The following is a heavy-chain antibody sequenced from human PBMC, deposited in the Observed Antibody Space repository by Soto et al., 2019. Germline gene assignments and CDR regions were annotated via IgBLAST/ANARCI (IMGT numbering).Heavy chain of an antibody. CDR3: ARGPIYYYYYMDV. J-gene: IGHJ6*03. Sequence: GGSLRLSCAASGFTFSSYGMHWVRPAPGKRLEWVAVISYDGSNKYYADYVKGRFTISRDNSKNTLYLQMNSLRAEDTAVYYCARGPIYYYYYMDVWGKGTTVTVSS. D-gene: IGHD3-10*01. V-gene: IGHV3-30*03. CDR2: ISYDGSNK. CDR1: GFTFSSYG.